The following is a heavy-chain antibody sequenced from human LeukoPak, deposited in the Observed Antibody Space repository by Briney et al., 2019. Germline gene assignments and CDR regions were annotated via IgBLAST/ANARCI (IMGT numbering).Heavy chain of an antibody. CDR2: IYSGGST. D-gene: IGHD3-22*01. J-gene: IGHJ4*02. Sequence: GGSLRLSCAASGFTVSSNYMSWVRQAPGKGLEWVSVIYSGGSTYYADSVKGRFTISRDNSKNTLYLQMNSLRAEDTAVYYCARGYYYDSSGYYPYFHYWGQGTLVTVSS. CDR3: ARGYYYDSSGYYPYFHY. V-gene: IGHV3-53*01. CDR1: GFTVSSNY.